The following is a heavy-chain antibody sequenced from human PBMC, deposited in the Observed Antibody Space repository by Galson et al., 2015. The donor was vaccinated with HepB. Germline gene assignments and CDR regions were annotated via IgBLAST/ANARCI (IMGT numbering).Heavy chain of an antibody. CDR2: ISYDGSHK. Sequence: SLRLSCAASGFTFSSYGMHWVRQAPGKGLEWVAVISYDGSHKYYADSVKGRFTISRDNSKNTLYLQMNSLRAEDTAVYYCAKDTGVVWYYYYMDVWGQGTLVTVSS. CDR1: GFTFSSYG. CDR3: AKDTGVVWYYYYMDV. V-gene: IGHV3-30*18. J-gene: IGHJ6*03. D-gene: IGHD2-8*02.